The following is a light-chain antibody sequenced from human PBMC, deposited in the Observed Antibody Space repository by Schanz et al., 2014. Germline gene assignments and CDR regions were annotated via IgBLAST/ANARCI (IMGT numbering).Light chain of an antibody. J-gene: IGKJ2*02. CDR2: KAS. Sequence: DIQMTQSPPTLSASVGDRVTITCRASQTISNWLAWYQQKPGKAPKLLIYKASNLASGVPSRFSGSGSGTEFTLTISSLQPDDSATYYCQRYNSYPCSFGQGTKLEIK. CDR3: QRYNSYPCS. CDR1: QTISNW. V-gene: IGKV1-5*03.